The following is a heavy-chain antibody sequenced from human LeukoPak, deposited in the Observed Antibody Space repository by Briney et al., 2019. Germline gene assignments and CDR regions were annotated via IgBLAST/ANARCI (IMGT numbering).Heavy chain of an antibody. CDR2: ISSSGSTM. J-gene: IGHJ4*02. Sequence: GGSLRLSYAASGFTFSSHEMNWVRQAPGKGLEWVSYISSSGSTMYYADSVKGRFTISRDNAKNSLYLQMDSLTAEDTGVYYCARHSSWYYFDYWGQGTLVTVSS. D-gene: IGHD2-8*02. V-gene: IGHV3-48*03. CDR1: GFTFSSHE. CDR3: ARHSSWYYFDY.